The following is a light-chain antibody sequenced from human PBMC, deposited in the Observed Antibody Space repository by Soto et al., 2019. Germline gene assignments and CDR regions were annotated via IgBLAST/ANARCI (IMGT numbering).Light chain of an antibody. Sequence: EIVLTQSPGTLSLSPGERATLSCGTSESVTSTYLAWYQQKPGRPPRLLIYGASSRATGIPDRFSGSGSGTDFTLTISRLEPEDFAVYYCQLFGSSPRYTFGQGTKLEIK. V-gene: IGKV3-20*01. CDR1: ESVTSTY. CDR2: GAS. CDR3: QLFGSSPRYT. J-gene: IGKJ2*01.